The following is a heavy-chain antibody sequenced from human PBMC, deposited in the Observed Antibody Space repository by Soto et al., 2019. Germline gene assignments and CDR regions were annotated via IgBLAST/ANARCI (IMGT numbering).Heavy chain of an antibody. CDR1: GYSFTSYW. CDR3: ARRQCFNWTPVAFNF. D-gene: IGHD1-20*01. Sequence: GESLKISCKASGYSFTSYWIGWVRQMPGKGLEWMGIIYPGDSDTRYSPSFQGQVTISADKANSTAYLQRNSLRASDTAMYYCARRQCFNWTPVAFNFWGQGTMVTVSS. V-gene: IGHV5-51*01. CDR2: IYPGDSDT. J-gene: IGHJ3*01.